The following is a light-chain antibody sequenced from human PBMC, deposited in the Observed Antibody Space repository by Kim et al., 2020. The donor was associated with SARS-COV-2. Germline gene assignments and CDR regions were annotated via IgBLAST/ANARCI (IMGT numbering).Light chain of an antibody. V-gene: IGKV1-17*03. CDR1: QGISNY. CDR2: GVS. CDR3: LQHSSYPFA. Sequence: DIQMTQSPSAMSASVGDRVTITCRASQGISNYLAWFQQKPGEVPKRLIYGVSSLQSGVPSRFSGSGSGTEFSLTITDLQTEDFATYYCLQHSSYPFAFGGGTKVDIK. J-gene: IGKJ4*01.